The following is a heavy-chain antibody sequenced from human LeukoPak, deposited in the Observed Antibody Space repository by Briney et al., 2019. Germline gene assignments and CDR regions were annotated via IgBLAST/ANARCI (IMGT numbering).Heavy chain of an antibody. J-gene: IGHJ4*02. CDR2: IYYSGST. D-gene: IGHD4-17*01. CDR1: GGSISSYY. Sequence: PSETLSLTCTVSGGSISSYYWSWIRQPPGKGLEWIGYIYYSGSTNYNPSLKSRVTISVDTSKNQFSLKLSSVTAADTAVYYCAIHDYGDPPDDYWGQGTLVTVSS. CDR3: AIHDYGDPPDDY. V-gene: IGHV4-59*08.